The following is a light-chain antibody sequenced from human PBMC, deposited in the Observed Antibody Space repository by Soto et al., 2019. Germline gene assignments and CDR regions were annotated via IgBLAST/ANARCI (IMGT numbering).Light chain of an antibody. Sequence: EIVMTQSPATLSVAPGERATLSCGASQSVSSNLAWYQQKPGQAPRLLIYAASSRDTGIPARFSGSGSGTDFTLTISRMEPEDFAVYCCQQYGSSPRTFGQGTKVDI. CDR1: QSVSSN. J-gene: IGKJ1*01. CDR2: AAS. CDR3: QQYGSSPRT. V-gene: IGKV3-20*01.